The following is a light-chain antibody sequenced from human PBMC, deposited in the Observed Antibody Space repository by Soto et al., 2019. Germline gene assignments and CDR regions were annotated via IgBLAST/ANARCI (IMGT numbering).Light chain of an antibody. CDR2: GAS. Sequence: IVLTHSPASRSLSPGEGDTPFGRATQSVSSYLAWYQQKPGQAPRLPIYGASNRATGIPARFSGSGYGTEFTLTIGSLQSEDCAVYYCQQYNNWPRTVGQGTQVEI. CDR1: QSVSSY. CDR3: QQYNNWPRT. V-gene: IGKV3-15*01. J-gene: IGKJ1*01.